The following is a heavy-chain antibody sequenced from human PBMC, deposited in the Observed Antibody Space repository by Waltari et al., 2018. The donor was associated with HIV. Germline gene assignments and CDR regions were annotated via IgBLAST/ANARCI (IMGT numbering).Heavy chain of an antibody. CDR2: ISGNGGST. Sequence: EVQVLESGGGLAQPGGSLGLSCAGSGFVFSNSAMTWVRQAPGKGLEWVSAISGNGGSTHYADSVKGRFTISRDNSKNTLYLQMNSLRAEDTAVYYCAKDLLSSSYRNGEYWGQGTLVTVSS. CDR3: AKDLLSSSYRNGEY. J-gene: IGHJ4*02. V-gene: IGHV3-23*01. CDR1: GFVFSNSA. D-gene: IGHD3-16*02.